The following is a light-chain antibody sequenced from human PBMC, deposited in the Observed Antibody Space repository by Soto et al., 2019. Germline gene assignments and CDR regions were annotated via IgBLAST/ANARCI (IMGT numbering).Light chain of an antibody. Sequence: QSVLTQPASVSGSPGQSITISCTGTSSDVGSYNLVSWYQQHPGKAPKLMIYEGSKRPSGVSNRFSGSKSGNTASLTISGLQAEDEADYYCCSYAGSSTFYVFGXGTKVTVL. CDR1: SSDVGSYNL. CDR2: EGS. CDR3: CSYAGSSTFYV. V-gene: IGLV2-23*01. J-gene: IGLJ1*01.